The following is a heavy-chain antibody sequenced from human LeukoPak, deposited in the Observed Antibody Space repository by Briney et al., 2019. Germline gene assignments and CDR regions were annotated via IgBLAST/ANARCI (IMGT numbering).Heavy chain of an antibody. Sequence: SETLSLTCSVSGGPIRSSYWNWIRQSPGKGLEWLGYIYYSGGTNYNPSLKGRVTLSIDMSKNQFSLRLTSVTAADTAVYYCARDSMYATNYFDPWGQGTLVTVSS. CDR3: ARDSMYATNYFDP. J-gene: IGHJ5*02. CDR2: IYYSGGT. D-gene: IGHD2-8*01. CDR1: GGPIRSSY. V-gene: IGHV4-59*01.